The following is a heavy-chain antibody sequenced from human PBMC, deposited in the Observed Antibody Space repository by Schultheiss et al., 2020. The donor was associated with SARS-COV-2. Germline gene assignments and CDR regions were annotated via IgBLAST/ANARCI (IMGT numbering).Heavy chain of an antibody. CDR1: GFTFSNYA. CDR2: ISYDGSNK. V-gene: IGHV3-30*04. Sequence: GESLKISCAASGFTFSNYAMSWVRQAPGKGLEWVAVISYDGSNKYYADSVKGRFTISRDNSKNTLYLQMNSLRAEDTAVYYCARGGYYYDSSVNYWGQGTLVTVSS. CDR3: ARGGYYYDSSVNY. D-gene: IGHD3-22*01. J-gene: IGHJ4*02.